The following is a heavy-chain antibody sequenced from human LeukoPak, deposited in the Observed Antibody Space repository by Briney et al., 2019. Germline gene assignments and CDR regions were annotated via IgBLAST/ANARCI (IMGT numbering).Heavy chain of an antibody. Sequence: KPSETLSLTCAVYGGSFSGYYWSWIRQPPGKGLEWIGEINHSGSTNYNPSLKSRVTISVDTSKNQFSLKLSSVTAADTAVYYCARGGYSGYEYPFDYWGQGTLVTVSS. CDR2: INHSGST. D-gene: IGHD5-12*01. CDR3: ARGGYSGYEYPFDY. CDR1: GGSFSGYY. J-gene: IGHJ4*02. V-gene: IGHV4-34*01.